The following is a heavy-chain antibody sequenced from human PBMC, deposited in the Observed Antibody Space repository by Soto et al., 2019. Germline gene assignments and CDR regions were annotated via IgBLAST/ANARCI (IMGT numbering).Heavy chain of an antibody. V-gene: IGHV3-23*01. CDR2: ISGSGGST. J-gene: IGHJ5*02. CDR3: AKPRIAALWHWFDP. D-gene: IGHD6-13*01. Sequence: GGSLRLSCAASGFTFSSYAMSWVRQAPGKGLEWVSAISGSGGSTYYADSVKGRFTISRDNSKNTLYLQMNSLRAEDTAVYYSAKPRIAALWHWFDPWGQGALVTVSS. CDR1: GFTFSSYA.